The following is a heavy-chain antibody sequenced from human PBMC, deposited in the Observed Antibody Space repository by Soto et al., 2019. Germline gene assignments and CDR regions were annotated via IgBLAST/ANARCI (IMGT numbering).Heavy chain of an antibody. J-gene: IGHJ4*02. V-gene: IGHV4-31*03. CDR3: ATYGSGSYKPTTFDY. CDR1: GGSISSGGYY. D-gene: IGHD3-10*01. Sequence: QVQLQESGPGLVKPSQTLSLTCTVSGGSISSGGYYWSWIRQHPGKGLEWIGYIYYSGSTYYNPSLMRRVTISVDTAKNQCSLKLSSVTAADTAVYYCATYGSGSYKPTTFDYWGQGTLVTVSS. CDR2: IYYSGST.